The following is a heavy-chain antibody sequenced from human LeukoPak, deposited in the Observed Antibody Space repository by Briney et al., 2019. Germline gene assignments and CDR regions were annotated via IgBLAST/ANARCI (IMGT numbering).Heavy chain of an antibody. CDR3: ATDGRWGRGL. V-gene: IGHV1-69*05. Sequence: ASVKVSCKASGGTFSSYAISWVRQAPGQGLEWMGGIIPIFGTANYAQKFQGRVTITTDESTSTAYMELSSLRSEDTAVYYCATDGRWGRGLWGQGTMVTVSS. J-gene: IGHJ3*01. D-gene: IGHD2-21*02. CDR1: GGTFSSYA. CDR2: IIPIFGTA.